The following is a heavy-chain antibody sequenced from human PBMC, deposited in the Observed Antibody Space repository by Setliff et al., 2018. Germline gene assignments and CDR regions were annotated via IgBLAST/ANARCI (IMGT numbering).Heavy chain of an antibody. CDR1: GISITSGHY. CDR3: ASPRRDDLDTPFDAFDL. V-gene: IGHV4-38-2*01. Sequence: SETLSLTCDVSGISITSGHYWGWIRQPPGKGLEWIATIYHRGRTYYNPSLDSRVTISLDTSMNQYSLRLRSVTAADTAVYYCASPRRDDLDTPFDAFDLWGQGTKVTVSS. J-gene: IGHJ3*01. D-gene: IGHD1-1*01. CDR2: IYHRGRT.